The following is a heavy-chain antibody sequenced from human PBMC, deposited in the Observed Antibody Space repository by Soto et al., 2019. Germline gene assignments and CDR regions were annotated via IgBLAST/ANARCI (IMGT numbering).Heavy chain of an antibody. CDR2: INHSGST. CDR3: ARRRGRCSDGVCYSWWFDP. D-gene: IGHD2-8*01. J-gene: IGHJ5*02. Sequence: SETLSLTCAVYGGSFSGYYWSWIRQPPGKGLEWIGEINHSGSTNYNPSLKSRVTISVDTSKNQFSLKASDTGIYYCARRRGRCSDGVCYSWWFDPWGQGTRVTVSS. V-gene: IGHV4-34*01. CDR1: GGSFSGYY.